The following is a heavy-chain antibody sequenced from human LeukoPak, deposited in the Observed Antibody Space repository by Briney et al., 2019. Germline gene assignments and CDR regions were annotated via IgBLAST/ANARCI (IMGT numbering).Heavy chain of an antibody. V-gene: IGHV1-24*01. CDR2: FDPEDGET. J-gene: IGHJ4*02. CDR1: GYTLTELS. Sequence: ASVKVSRKVSGYTLTELSMHWVRQAPGKGLEWVGGFDPEDGETIYAQKFQGRVTMTEDTSTDTAYMELSSLRSEDTAVYYCATAPGRRYFDWLPDYWGQGTLVTVSS. CDR3: ATAPGRRYFDWLPDY. D-gene: IGHD3-9*01.